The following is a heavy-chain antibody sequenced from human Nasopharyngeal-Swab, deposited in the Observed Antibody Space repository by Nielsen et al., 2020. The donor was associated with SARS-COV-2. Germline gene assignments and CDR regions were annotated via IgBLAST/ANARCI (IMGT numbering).Heavy chain of an antibody. CDR1: GGSISSSSYY. J-gene: IGHJ4*02. CDR3: ARLGYSYGYDGAYYFDY. D-gene: IGHD5-18*01. Sequence: SETLSLTCTVSGGSISSSSYYWGWIRQPPGKGLEWIGSIYYSESTYYNPSLKSRVTISVDTSKNQFSLKLSSVTAADTAVYYCARLGYSYGYDGAYYFDYWGQGTLVTVSS. V-gene: IGHV4-39*01. CDR2: IYYSEST.